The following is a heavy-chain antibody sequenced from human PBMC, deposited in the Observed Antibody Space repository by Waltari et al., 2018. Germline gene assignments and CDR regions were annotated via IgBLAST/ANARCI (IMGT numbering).Heavy chain of an antibody. Sequence: TLKESGPTLVKPTPTLTLTCTLSGVSLSSSGVGVAWIRQPPGKALEWLALIYWDGDKRYSPSLKSRLTITKDTSKSQVVLTMTNVDPVDTATYYCARRLSGFSSSWFDYWGQGTLVTVSS. V-gene: IGHV2-5*02. CDR1: GVSLSSSGVG. CDR2: IYWDGDK. CDR3: ARRLSGFSSSWFDY. J-gene: IGHJ4*02. D-gene: IGHD6-13*01.